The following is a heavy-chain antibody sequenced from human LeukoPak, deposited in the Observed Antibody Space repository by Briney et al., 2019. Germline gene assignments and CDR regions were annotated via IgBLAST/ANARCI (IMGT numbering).Heavy chain of an antibody. D-gene: IGHD3-10*01. V-gene: IGHV1-24*01. J-gene: IGHJ4*02. Sequence: ASVKVSCKVSGYTLTELSMHWVRQAPGKGLEWRGGFDPEDGETIYAQKFQGRVTMTEDTSTDTAYMELSSLRSEDTAVYYCATAPRLLWFGEYPLYYWGQGTLVTVSS. CDR3: ATAPRLLWFGEYPLYY. CDR1: GYTLTELS. CDR2: FDPEDGET.